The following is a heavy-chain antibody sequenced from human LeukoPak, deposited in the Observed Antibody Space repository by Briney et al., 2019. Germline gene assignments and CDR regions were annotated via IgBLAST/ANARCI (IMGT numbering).Heavy chain of an antibody. J-gene: IGHJ4*02. CDR2: IYPGDSDT. CDR1: GYSFTSYW. CDR3: ARACIATGWGN. Sequence: GESLKIPCKGSGYSFTSYWIGWVRQMPGKGLEWTGIIYPGDSDTRYSPSFQGQVTISADKSISTAYLQWSSLKASDTAMYYCARACIATGWGNWGQGTLVTVSS. V-gene: IGHV5-51*01. D-gene: IGHD3-16*01.